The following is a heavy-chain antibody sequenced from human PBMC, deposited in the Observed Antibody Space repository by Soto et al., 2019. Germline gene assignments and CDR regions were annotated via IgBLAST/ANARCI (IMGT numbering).Heavy chain of an antibody. CDR1: GGSISSGNYY. CDR2: IYSTGGT. Sequence: PSETLSLTCTVSGGSISSGNYYWSWVRQHPGKGLEWIGYIYSTGGTYYNPSLKSRLTVSVDTSKNQFSLKLSSVTAADTAVYYCARDYDSSYFFSFGYWGQGTLVTVSS. CDR3: ARDYDSSYFFSFGY. D-gene: IGHD3-22*01. V-gene: IGHV4-31*03. J-gene: IGHJ4*02.